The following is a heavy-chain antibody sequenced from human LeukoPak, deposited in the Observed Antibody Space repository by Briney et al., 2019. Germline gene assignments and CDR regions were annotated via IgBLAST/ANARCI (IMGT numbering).Heavy chain of an antibody. D-gene: IGHD6-19*01. V-gene: IGHV1-18*01. CDR1: GYTFTSYD. Sequence: ASVKVSCKASGYTFTSYDISWVRQAPGQGLEWMGWISAYNGNTNYAQKLQGRVTMTTDTSTSTAYMELRSLRSDDTAVYYCARDSSQYSSGWSSAFDIWGQGTMVTVSS. CDR3: ARDSSQYSSGWSSAFDI. J-gene: IGHJ3*02. CDR2: ISAYNGNT.